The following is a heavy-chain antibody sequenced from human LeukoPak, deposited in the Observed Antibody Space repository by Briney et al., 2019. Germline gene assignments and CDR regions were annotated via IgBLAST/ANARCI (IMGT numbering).Heavy chain of an antibody. CDR3: ARGFGGELLGYYFDY. J-gene: IGHJ4*02. CDR2: IYSGGGT. D-gene: IGHD3-10*01. V-gene: IGHV3-53*01. CDR1: GFTGNSYY. Sequence: GGSLRLSCAASGFTGNSYYMNWVRQAPGKGLEWVAHIYSGGGTHYADSVEGRFTISRDKSKNTLYLQMNSLRAEDTAVYFCARGFGGELLGYYFDYWGQGTLVTVSS.